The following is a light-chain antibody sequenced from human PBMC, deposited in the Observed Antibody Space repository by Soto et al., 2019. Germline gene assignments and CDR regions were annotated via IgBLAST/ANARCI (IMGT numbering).Light chain of an antibody. V-gene: IGLV1-44*01. Sequence: QSVLTQPPSASGTPGQRVTISCSGTRANIGTYTVNWYQHFPGTAPTLLIYLNTHRPSAVPHRFFGYTSGTSASLDSSWRQSEDEAEYYCGAWDGSMSAVLFGGGTKLTVL. CDR1: RANIGTYT. J-gene: IGLJ2*01. CDR2: LNT. CDR3: GAWDGSMSAVL.